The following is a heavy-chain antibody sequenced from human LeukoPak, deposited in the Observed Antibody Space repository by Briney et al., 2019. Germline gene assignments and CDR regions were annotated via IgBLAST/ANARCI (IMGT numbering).Heavy chain of an antibody. CDR3: ARIEDVTRGYNHAYYFDY. D-gene: IGHD5-18*01. V-gene: IGHV4-34*01. Sequence: PSETLSLTCVVYGGSFSGYYWSWLRQPPGKGVEWIGEINHSGSTNYNPSLKSRVTISVDTSKNQFSLKLRTATAADTAVYYCARIEDVTRGYNHAYYFDYWGQGTLVTVSS. CDR1: GGSFSGYY. CDR2: INHSGST. J-gene: IGHJ4*02.